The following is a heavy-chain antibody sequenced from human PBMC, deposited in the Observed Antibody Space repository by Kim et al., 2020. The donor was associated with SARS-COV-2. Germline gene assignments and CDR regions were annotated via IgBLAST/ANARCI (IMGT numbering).Heavy chain of an antibody. J-gene: IGHJ4*02. V-gene: IGHV4-31*03. CDR3: ARALTGYYHGYYFDY. D-gene: IGHD3-9*01. Sequence: SETLSLTCTVSGGSISRGGYYWSWIRQHPGKGLEWIGYIYYSGSTYYNPSLKSRVTISVDTSKNQFSLKLSSVTAADTAVYYCARALTGYYHGYYFDYWGQGTLVTVSS. CDR1: GGSISRGGYY. CDR2: IYYSGST.